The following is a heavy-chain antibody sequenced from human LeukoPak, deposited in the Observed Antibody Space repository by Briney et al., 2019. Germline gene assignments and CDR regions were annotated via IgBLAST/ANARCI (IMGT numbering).Heavy chain of an antibody. CDR1: GYTFTSYD. J-gene: IGHJ4*02. V-gene: IGHV1-8*01. Sequence: ASVKVSCKASGYTFTSYDINWVRQATGQGLEWMGWMNPNSGNTGYAQKLQGRVTMTRNTSISTAYMELSSLRSEDTAVYYCARGGPKRGYSYGYGPTTFDYWGQGTLVTVSS. CDR2: MNPNSGNT. CDR3: ARGGPKRGYSYGYGPTTFDY. D-gene: IGHD5-18*01.